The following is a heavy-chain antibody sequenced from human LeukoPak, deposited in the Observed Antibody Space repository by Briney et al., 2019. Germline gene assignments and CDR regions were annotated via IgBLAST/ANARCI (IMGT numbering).Heavy chain of an antibody. CDR2: INSDGSRT. CDR1: GFTFSTYR. CDR3: AREENSFDS. Sequence: PGGSLRLSCAASGFTFSTYRMHWVRQTPGEGLVWVSGINSDGSRTPYADSVKGRFTISRDNAKNTPYLEMNSLRAEDTAVYYCAREENSFDSWGQGNLVTVSS. J-gene: IGHJ4*02. V-gene: IGHV3-74*01.